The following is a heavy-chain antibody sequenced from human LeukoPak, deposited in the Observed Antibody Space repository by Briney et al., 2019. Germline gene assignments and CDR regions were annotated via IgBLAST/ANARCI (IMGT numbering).Heavy chain of an antibody. J-gene: IGHJ4*02. V-gene: IGHV1-8*01. Sequence: ASVKVSCKASGYTFTSYDINWVRQATGQGLEWMGWMNPNSGNTGYAQKFQGRVTMTRNTSISTAYMELSSLGSEDTAVYYCARVSYDSSGYPQFDYWGQGTLVTVSS. CDR1: GYTFTSYD. D-gene: IGHD3-22*01. CDR3: ARVSYDSSGYPQFDY. CDR2: MNPNSGNT.